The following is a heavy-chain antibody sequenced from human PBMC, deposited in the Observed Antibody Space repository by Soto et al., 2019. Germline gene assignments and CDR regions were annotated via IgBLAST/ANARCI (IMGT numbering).Heavy chain of an antibody. V-gene: IGHV5-51*01. Sequence: PGESLKISCKGSGYSFTSYWIGWVLHMPGKGLEWMGIIYPGDSDTRYSPSFQGQVTISADKSISTAYLQWSSLKASDTAMYYCAGSNPVKGAYYYYGMDVWGQGTTVTVSS. J-gene: IGHJ6*02. CDR3: AGSNPVKGAYYYYGMDV. CDR2: IYPGDSDT. CDR1: GYSFTSYW.